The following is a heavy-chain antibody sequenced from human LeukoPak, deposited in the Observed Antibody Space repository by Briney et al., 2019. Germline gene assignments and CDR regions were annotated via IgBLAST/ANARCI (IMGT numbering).Heavy chain of an antibody. CDR1: GYSISSGYY. V-gene: IGHV4-38-2*02. CDR3: ARDVGTTGTFDY. Sequence: PSETLSLTCAVSGYSISSGYYWGWIRQPPGKGLEWIGSIYHSGSTYYNPSLKSRVTISVDTSKNQFSPKLSSVTAADTAVYYCARDVGTTGTFDYWGQGTLVTVSS. D-gene: IGHD1-1*01. CDR2: IYHSGST. J-gene: IGHJ4*02.